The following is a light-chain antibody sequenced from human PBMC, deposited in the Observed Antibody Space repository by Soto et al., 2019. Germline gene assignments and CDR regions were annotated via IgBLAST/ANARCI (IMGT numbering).Light chain of an antibody. Sequence: EIVLTQSPGTLSLSPGEIATLSCSASQSFSSSSLAWYRQKRGQAPTLLIYGASSRATGIPDRFSGSGSGTDFTLTITRLAPEDFAVYFCQQYGTSPWKCGQGTKGDI. CDR1: QSFSSSS. V-gene: IGKV3-20*01. CDR2: GAS. J-gene: IGKJ1*01. CDR3: QQYGTSPWK.